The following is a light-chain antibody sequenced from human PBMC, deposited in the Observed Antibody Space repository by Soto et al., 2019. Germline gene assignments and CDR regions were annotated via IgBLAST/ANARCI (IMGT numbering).Light chain of an antibody. Sequence: AIQLTQSPSSLSASAGDRVTITCRASQGISSTLAWYQQKPGKAPELLIYDASSRDSGVPSRFSGSGSGTDFTPTITSLRPDNFATLYFLQCNNYPPTFGPGTKAEIK. CDR2: DAS. V-gene: IGKV1D-13*01. CDR1: QGISST. CDR3: LQCNNYPPT. J-gene: IGKJ3*01.